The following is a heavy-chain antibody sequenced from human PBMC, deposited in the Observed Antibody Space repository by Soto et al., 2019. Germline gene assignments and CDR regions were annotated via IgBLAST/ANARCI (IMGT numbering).Heavy chain of an antibody. CDR1: GFTFSSYG. CDR2: ISYDGSNK. V-gene: IGHV3-30*03. Sequence: GGSLRLSCAASGFTFSSYGMHWVRQAPGKGLEWVAVISYDGSNKYYADSVKGRFTISRDNSKNTLYLQMNSLRAEDTAMYYCAILTTVTTYWGQGTLVTVLL. J-gene: IGHJ4*02. CDR3: AILTTVTTY. D-gene: IGHD4-17*01.